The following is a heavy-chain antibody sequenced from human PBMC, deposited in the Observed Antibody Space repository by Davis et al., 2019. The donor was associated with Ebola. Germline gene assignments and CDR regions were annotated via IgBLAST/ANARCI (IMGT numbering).Heavy chain of an antibody. V-gene: IGHV1-3*01. CDR1: GYTFTSYA. Sequence: ASVKVSCKASGYTFTSYAMHWVRQAPGQRLEWMGWINAGNGNTKYSQKFQGRVTITRDTSASTAYMELSSLRSEDTAVYYCARDLSQQWLVPNNWYFDLWGRGTLVTVSS. D-gene: IGHD6-19*01. CDR3: ARDLSQQWLVPNNWYFDL. CDR2: INAGNGNT. J-gene: IGHJ2*01.